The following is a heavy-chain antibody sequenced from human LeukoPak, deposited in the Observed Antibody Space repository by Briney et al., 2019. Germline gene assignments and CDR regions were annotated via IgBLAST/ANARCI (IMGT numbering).Heavy chain of an antibody. D-gene: IGHD6-6*01. V-gene: IGHV4-4*07. CDR2: IYTSGST. CDR1: GGSISSYY. CDR3: ARDSFDPEVAAHFDY. Sequence: SGTLSLTCTVSGGSISSYYWSWIRQPAGKGLEWIGRIYTSGSTNYNPSLKSRVTMSVDTSKNQFSLKLSSVTAADTAVYYCARDSFDPEVAAHFDYWGQGTLVTVSS. J-gene: IGHJ4*02.